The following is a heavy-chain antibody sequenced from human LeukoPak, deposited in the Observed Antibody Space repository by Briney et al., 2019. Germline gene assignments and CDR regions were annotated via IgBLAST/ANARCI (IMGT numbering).Heavy chain of an antibody. J-gene: IGHJ4*02. CDR1: EFAFSVYE. V-gene: IGHV3-48*03. CDR3: TTLTVASTFDY. Sequence: GGSLRLSCEVSEFAFSVYEMYWVRQAPGKGLEWVSYISSSGGTRYYADSVKGRFTISRDNAKNSLYLQMNSLRGEDTAVYYCTTLTVASTFDYWGQGALVTVSS. D-gene: IGHD6-19*01. CDR2: ISSSGGTR.